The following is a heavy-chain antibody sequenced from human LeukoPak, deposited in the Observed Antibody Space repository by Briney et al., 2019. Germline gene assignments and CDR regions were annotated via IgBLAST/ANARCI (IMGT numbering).Heavy chain of an antibody. J-gene: IGHJ6*03. CDR1: GFTVSSNY. Sequence: PGGSLRLSCAASGFTVSSNYMSWVRQAPGKGLEWVSFFYSGGSTYYADSVKGRFTISRDNSKNTLYLQMNSLRAEDTAVYYCASSPTVTTLRYYYYYMDVWGKGTTVTVSS. CDR2: FYSGGST. CDR3: ASSPTVTTLRYYYYYMDV. D-gene: IGHD4-17*01. V-gene: IGHV3-53*01.